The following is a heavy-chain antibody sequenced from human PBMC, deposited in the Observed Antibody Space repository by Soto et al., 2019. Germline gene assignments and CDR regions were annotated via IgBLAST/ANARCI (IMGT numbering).Heavy chain of an antibody. D-gene: IGHD6-6*01. V-gene: IGHV3-15*01. CDR3: ATGRFSSSLYFDY. CDR1: GFTFSNAW. Sequence: EVQLVESGGGLVKPGGSLRLSCAVSGFTFSNAWMTWVRQAPGKGLEWVGRIKSKTDGGTADYAAPVKGRFTISRDDSKNTLYLQMNSLKTEDTAMYYCATGRFSSSLYFDYWGQGTLVTVSS. CDR2: IKSKTDGGTA. J-gene: IGHJ4*02.